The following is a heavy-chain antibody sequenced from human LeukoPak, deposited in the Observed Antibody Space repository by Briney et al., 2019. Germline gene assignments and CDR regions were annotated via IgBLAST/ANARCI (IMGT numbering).Heavy chain of an antibody. CDR2: ISNCGDSI. CDR3: ARSEARFMLS. D-gene: IGHD3-16*02. J-gene: IGHJ4*02. V-gene: IGHV3-48*03. Sequence: GGSLRLSCAASGFTFRSYEMNWVRQAPGKGLEWVSFISNCGDSIYYADSVKGRFTISRDNAKNSLFLQMNSLRAEDTAVYYCARSEARFMLSWGQGTLVTVSS. CDR1: GFTFRSYE.